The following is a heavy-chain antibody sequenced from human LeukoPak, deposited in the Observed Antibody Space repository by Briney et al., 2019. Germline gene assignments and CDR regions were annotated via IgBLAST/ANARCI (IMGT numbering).Heavy chain of an antibody. J-gene: IGHJ4*02. Sequence: ASVKVSCKASGYTFTSYGISWARQAPGQGLEWMGWISAYNGNTNYAQKLQGRVTMTTDTSTSTAYMELRSLRSDDTAVYYCARDEYDYVWGSYRSPPDYWGQGTLVTVSS. CDR2: ISAYNGNT. CDR1: GYTFTSYG. V-gene: IGHV1-18*01. CDR3: ARDEYDYVWGSYRSPPDY. D-gene: IGHD3-16*02.